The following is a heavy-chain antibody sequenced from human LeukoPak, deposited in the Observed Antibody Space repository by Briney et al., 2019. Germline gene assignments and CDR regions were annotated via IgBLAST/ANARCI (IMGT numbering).Heavy chain of an antibody. J-gene: IGHJ5*02. CDR1: GFTFTSYD. CDR2: MNPNSGNT. Sequence: ASVKVSCKASGFTFTSYDINWVRQATGQGLEWMGWMNPNSGNTGYAQKFQGRVTMTRNTSISTAYMELSSLRSEDTAVYYCARALSHRRLMDTTMEQHWFDPWGQGTLATVSS. CDR3: ARALSHRRLMDTTMEQHWFDP. D-gene: IGHD5-18*01. V-gene: IGHV1-8*01.